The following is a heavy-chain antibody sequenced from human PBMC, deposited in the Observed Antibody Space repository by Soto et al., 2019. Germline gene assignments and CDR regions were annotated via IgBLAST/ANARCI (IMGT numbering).Heavy chain of an antibody. J-gene: IGHJ4*02. Sequence: QITLNESGPTQVNPRQTLTLTCTFSGFSLTTSGVGVGWIRQSPGKAPEWLALIYWDDDKRYSPSLKSRLTITTDPSKTQVVLTMADLDPADTATYYCAHRVLRTVFGLVTTTAIYFDFWGQGTPVAVSS. CDR1: GFSLTTSGVG. D-gene: IGHD3-3*01. V-gene: IGHV2-5*02. CDR2: IYWDDDK. CDR3: AHRVLRTVFGLVTTTAIYFDF.